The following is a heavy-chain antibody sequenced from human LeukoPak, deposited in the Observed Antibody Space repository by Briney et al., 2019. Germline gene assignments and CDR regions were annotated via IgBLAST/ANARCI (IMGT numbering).Heavy chain of an antibody. J-gene: IGHJ6*03. D-gene: IGHD2-2*01. CDR1: GYSISSAYY. V-gene: IGHV4-38-2*02. CDR3: ARVDVVVPAAGGYYYYYMDV. Sequence: PSETLSLTCSVSGYSISSAYYWGWIRQPPGKGLEWIGSIYHSGSTYYNPSLKSRVTISVDTSKNQFSLKLSSVTAADTAVYYCARVDVVVPAAGGYYYYYMDVWGKGTTVTVSS. CDR2: IYHSGST.